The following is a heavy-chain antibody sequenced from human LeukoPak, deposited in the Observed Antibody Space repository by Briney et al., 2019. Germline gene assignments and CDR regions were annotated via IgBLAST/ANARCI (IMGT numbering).Heavy chain of an antibody. V-gene: IGHV4-61*02. CDR2: IYTSGST. CDR1: GGSISSGSYY. Sequence: SETLSLTCTVSGGSISSGSYYWSWIRQPAGKGLEWIGRIYTSGSTNYNPSLKSRVTISVDTSKNQFSLKLSSVTAADTAVYYCAREWGDIVVVPATTYTLTHDAFDIWGQGTMVTVSS. CDR3: AREWGDIVVVPATTYTLTHDAFDI. J-gene: IGHJ3*02. D-gene: IGHD2-2*01.